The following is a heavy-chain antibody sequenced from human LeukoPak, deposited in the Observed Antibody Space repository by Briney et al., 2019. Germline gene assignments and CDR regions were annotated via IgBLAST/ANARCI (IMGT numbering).Heavy chain of an antibody. Sequence: GGSLRLSCAASGFSLSNYWMNWVRQAPGKGLEWVSAISGSGGSTYYADSVKGRFTISRDNSKNTLYLQMNSLRAEDTAVYYCANRPMTLDYWGQGTLVTVSS. D-gene: IGHD3-22*01. CDR2: ISGSGGST. CDR3: ANRPMTLDY. V-gene: IGHV3-23*01. CDR1: GFSLSNYW. J-gene: IGHJ4*02.